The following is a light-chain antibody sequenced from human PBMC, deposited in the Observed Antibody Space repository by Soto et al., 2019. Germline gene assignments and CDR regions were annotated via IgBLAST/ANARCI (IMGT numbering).Light chain of an antibody. CDR2: EVS. CDR1: SSDVGSYNR. CDR3: SSYTISSTFYV. V-gene: IGLV2-18*02. J-gene: IGLJ1*01. Sequence: QSALTQPPSVSGSPGQSVTISCTGTSSDVGSYNRVSWYQQPPGTAPKLMIYEVSNRPSGVPDRFSGSKSGNTASLTISGLQAEDEADYYCSSYTISSTFYVFGTGTKLTVL.